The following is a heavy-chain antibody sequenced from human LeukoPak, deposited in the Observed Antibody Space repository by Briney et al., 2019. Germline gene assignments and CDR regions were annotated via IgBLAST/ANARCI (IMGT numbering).Heavy chain of an antibody. CDR1: GYTFTSYY. CDR2: INPSGGST. Sequence: ASVKVSCKASGYTFTSYYMHWVRQAPGQGLEWMGIINPSGGSTSYARKFQGRVTMTRDTSTSTVYMELSSLGSEDTAVYYCARDRVVVPLATCPDYWGQGTLVTVSS. D-gene: IGHD2-2*01. J-gene: IGHJ4*02. V-gene: IGHV1-46*01. CDR3: ARDRVVVPLATCPDY.